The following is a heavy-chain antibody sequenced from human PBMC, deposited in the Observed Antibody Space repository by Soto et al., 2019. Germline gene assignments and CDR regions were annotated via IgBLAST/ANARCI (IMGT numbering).Heavy chain of an antibody. Sequence: PSETLSLTCTVSGGSISSYYWSWIRQPPGKGLEWIGYIYYSGSTNYNPSLKSRVTISVDTSKNQFSLKLSSVTAADTAVYYCAIGIVVVPAAMSDYYYYMDVWGKGTTVTVSS. CDR2: IYYSGST. D-gene: IGHD2-2*01. CDR3: AIGIVVVPAAMSDYYYYMDV. CDR1: GGSISSYY. J-gene: IGHJ6*03. V-gene: IGHV4-59*01.